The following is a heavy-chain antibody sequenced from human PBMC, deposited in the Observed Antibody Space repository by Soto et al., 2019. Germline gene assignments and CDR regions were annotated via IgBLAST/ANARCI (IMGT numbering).Heavy chain of an antibody. D-gene: IGHD1-26*01. V-gene: IGHV4-59*01. Sequence: SETLSLTCVVSGGSITSYHWSWIRQLPRKGMERISFTAYTGNTNYHPSPKSRVTITIDTSKNHLSLKLTSRAAADTAVYYCARDMHPGFSHYFDPWGQGTLVTVSS. J-gene: IGHJ5*02. CDR2: TAYTGNT. CDR3: ARDMHPGFSHYFDP. CDR1: GGSITSYH.